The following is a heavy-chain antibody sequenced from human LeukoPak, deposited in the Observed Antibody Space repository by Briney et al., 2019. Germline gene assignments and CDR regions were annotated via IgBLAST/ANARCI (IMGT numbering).Heavy chain of an antibody. CDR2: ISNDGSDK. Sequence: SLRLSCAASGFTFSTYVIHWVRQAPGKGLEWVAVISNDGSDKYYADSVKGRFTISRDSSKNTVYLQTNSLRVEDTALYYCARGRQRWLQSDAFDIWGLGTTVTVSS. V-gene: IGHV3-30-3*01. J-gene: IGHJ3*02. D-gene: IGHD5-24*01. CDR3: ARGRQRWLQSDAFDI. CDR1: GFTFSTYV.